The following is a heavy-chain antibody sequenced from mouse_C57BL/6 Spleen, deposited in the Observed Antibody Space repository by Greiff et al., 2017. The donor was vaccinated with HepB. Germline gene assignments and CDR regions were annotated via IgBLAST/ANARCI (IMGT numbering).Heavy chain of an antibody. CDR2: ISSGSSTI. V-gene: IGHV5-17*01. CDR3: ARRGSGYGYFDV. CDR1: GFTFSDYG. J-gene: IGHJ1*03. D-gene: IGHD3-2*02. Sequence: EVKLMESGGGLVKPGGSLKLSCAASGFTFSDYGMHWVRQAPEKGLEWVAYISSGSSTIYYADTVKGRFTISRDNAKNTLFLQMTSLRSEETAMYYCARRGSGYGYFDVWGTGTTVTVSS.